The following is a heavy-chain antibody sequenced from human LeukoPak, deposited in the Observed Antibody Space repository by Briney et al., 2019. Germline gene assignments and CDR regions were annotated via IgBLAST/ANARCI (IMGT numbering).Heavy chain of an antibody. Sequence: ASVKVSCKASGYTFTTYGISWVRQAPGQGLEWVGWISSYNGNTNYAQKLQGRVTMTTDTSTSTAYMELRSLQSDDTAVYYCARGGXSYDSSGYYKXXFDPWGQGTLVTXXS. CDR3: ARGGXSYDSSGYYKXXFDP. D-gene: IGHD3-22*01. CDR1: GYTFTTYG. J-gene: IGHJ5*02. CDR2: ISSYNGNT. V-gene: IGHV1-18*01.